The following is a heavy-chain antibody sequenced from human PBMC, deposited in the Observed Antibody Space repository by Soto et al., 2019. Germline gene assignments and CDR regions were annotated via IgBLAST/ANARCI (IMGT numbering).Heavy chain of an antibody. V-gene: IGHV3-48*01. CDR1: GFTFSSYS. CDR3: ARDRTTTVGYYYMDV. Sequence: PGGSLRLSCGASGFTFSSYSMNWVRQALGKGLEWVSYISSSSSTIYYADSVKGRFTISRDNAKNSLYLQMNSLRAEDTAVYYCARDRTTTVGYYYMDVWGKGTTVTVSS. D-gene: IGHD4-17*01. J-gene: IGHJ6*03. CDR2: ISSSSSTI.